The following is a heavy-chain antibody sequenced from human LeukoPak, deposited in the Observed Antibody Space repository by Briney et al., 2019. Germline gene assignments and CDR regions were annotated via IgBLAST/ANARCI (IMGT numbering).Heavy chain of an antibody. D-gene: IGHD2-2*01. CDR3: ARAAIVVVPAAMALDAFDI. V-gene: IGHV4-4*07. Sequence: SETLSLSCTVSGGSISSYYWSWIRQPAGKGLEWIGRIYTSGSTNYNPSLKSRVTMSVDTSKNQFSLKLSSVTAADTAVYYCARAAIVVVPAAMALDAFDIWGQGTMVTVSS. J-gene: IGHJ3*02. CDR1: GGSISSYY. CDR2: IYTSGST.